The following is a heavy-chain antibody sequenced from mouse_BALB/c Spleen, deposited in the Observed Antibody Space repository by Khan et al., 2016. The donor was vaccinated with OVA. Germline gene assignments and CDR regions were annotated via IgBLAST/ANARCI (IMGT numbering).Heavy chain of an antibody. V-gene: IGHV5-6*01. CDR1: GFTFRTYG. J-gene: IGHJ3*01. CDR3: ARLAYYYDSEGFAY. CDR2: ISSGGIYT. Sequence: EVELVESGGDLVKPGGSLKLSCAASGFTFRTYGMSWVRQPPDKRLEWVATISSGGIYTYYPDSVKGRFTSSRDNAKNTLYLQMSNLKSEDTAMYYCARLAYYYDSEGFAYWGQGTLVTVSA. D-gene: IGHD1-1*01.